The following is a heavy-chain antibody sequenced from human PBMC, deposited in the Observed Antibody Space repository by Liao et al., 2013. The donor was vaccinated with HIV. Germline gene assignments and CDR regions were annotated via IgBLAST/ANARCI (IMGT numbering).Heavy chain of an antibody. J-gene: IGHJ5*02. D-gene: IGHD2-2*02. CDR2: IHTSGTI. CDR3: ARDGCSSTRCYSWDNWFDP. Sequence: QVQLQESGPGLVKPSETLSLTCTVSGASISSNFWSWIRQPAGKGLEWIGRIHTSGTINYNPSLKSRVTMSVDTSKNQFSLKLTSVTAADTAVYYCARDGCSSTRCYSWDNWFDPWGQGTLVTVSS. V-gene: IGHV4-4*07. CDR1: GASISSNF.